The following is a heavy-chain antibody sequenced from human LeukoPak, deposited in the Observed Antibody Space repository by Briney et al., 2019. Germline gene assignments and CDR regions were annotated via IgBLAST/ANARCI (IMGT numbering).Heavy chain of an antibody. Sequence: GGSLRLSCAASGFTFSDFWVEWFRQAPGRGLEWVASINQDGSVKYYVDSVKGRFTISRDNARNSLSLQMNSLRAEDTAVYYCARGNYWGQGTLVTVSS. CDR2: INQDGSVK. V-gene: IGHV3-7*01. CDR3: ARGNY. CDR1: GFTFSDFW. J-gene: IGHJ4*02.